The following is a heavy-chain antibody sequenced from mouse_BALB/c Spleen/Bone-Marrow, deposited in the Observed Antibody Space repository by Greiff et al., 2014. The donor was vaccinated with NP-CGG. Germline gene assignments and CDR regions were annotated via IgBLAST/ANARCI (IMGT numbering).Heavy chain of an antibody. CDR3: ASYVYGYYFDY. V-gene: IGHV14-3*02. CDR2: IDPANVNT. CDR1: GFNIKDTY. Sequence: EVQLQESGAELVKPGASVKLSCTASGFNIKDTYMHWVKQRPEQGLEWIGRIDPANVNTKYDPKFQGKATITADTSSNTAYLQLSSLTSEDTAVYYCASYVYGYYFDYWGQVTTLTVSS. J-gene: IGHJ2*01. D-gene: IGHD1-1*01.